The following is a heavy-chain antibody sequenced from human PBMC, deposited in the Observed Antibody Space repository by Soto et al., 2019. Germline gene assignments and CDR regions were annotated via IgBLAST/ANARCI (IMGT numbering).Heavy chain of an antibody. CDR2: IDPSDSYT. CDR1: GYSFTSYW. CDR3: ARHPAGSYSPGALDY. D-gene: IGHD1-26*01. Sequence: GESLKISCKGSGYSFTSYWISWVRQMPGKGLVWMGRIDPSDSYTNYSPSFQGHVTISADKSISTAYLQWSSLKASDTAMYYCARHPAGSYSPGALDYWGQGTLVTVSS. V-gene: IGHV5-10-1*01. J-gene: IGHJ4*02.